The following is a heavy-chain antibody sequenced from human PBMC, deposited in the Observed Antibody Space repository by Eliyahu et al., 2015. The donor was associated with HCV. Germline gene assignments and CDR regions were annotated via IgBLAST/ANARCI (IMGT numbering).Heavy chain of an antibody. CDR3: ARRQESGDAFEI. Sequence: QVQLVESGGGVVQPGTSLRLSCAASGFALRDYAVHWVRQAPGXGXXXVTIIXYXGRMKYYGGSVKGRFSVSRDDSKNTVYLQMNSLRAEDTAVYYCARRQESGDAFEIWGRGTMV. CDR2: IXYXGRMK. CDR1: GFALRDYA. V-gene: IGHV3-30*04. J-gene: IGHJ3*02. D-gene: IGHD3-3*01.